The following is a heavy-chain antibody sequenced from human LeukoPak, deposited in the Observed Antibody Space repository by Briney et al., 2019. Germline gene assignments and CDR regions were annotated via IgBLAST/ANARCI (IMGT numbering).Heavy chain of an antibody. V-gene: IGHV4-34*01. Sequence: PSETLSLTCAVYGGSFSGYYWSWIRQPPGKGLEWIGEINHSGSTNYNPSLKSRVTISVDTSKNQFSLKLSSATAADTAVYYCARGLGYWGQGTLVTVSS. CDR1: GGSFSGYY. CDR2: INHSGST. J-gene: IGHJ4*02. CDR3: ARGLGY.